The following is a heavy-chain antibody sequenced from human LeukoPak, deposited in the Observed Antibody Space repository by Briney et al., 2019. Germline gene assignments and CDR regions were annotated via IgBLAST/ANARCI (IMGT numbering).Heavy chain of an antibody. J-gene: IGHJ6*02. D-gene: IGHD3-3*01. CDR3: ARGLDTPYYDFWGGYYGPYCYGMDV. CDR2: MNPNSGNT. CDR1: GYTFTSYD. V-gene: IGHV1-8*01. Sequence: GASVKVSCKASGYTFTSYDINWVRQATGQGLEWMGWMNPNSGNTGYAQKFQGRVTMTRNTSISTAYMELSSLRSEDTAVYYCARGLDTPYYDFWGGYYGPYCYGMDVWGQGTTVTVSS.